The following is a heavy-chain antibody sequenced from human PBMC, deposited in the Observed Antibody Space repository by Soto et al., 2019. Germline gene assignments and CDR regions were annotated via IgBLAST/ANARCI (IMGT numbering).Heavy chain of an antibody. V-gene: IGHV3-48*01. Sequence: EVQLVESGGGLVQPGGSLRLSCAASGFTFSSYSMNWVRQAPGKGLEWVSYISSSSSTIYYADSVKGRFTISRDNAKNSLYLQMNSLRAEDTAVYYCARLPEATVTYDAFDIWRQGTMVTVSS. CDR1: GFTFSSYS. CDR2: ISSSSSTI. D-gene: IGHD4-4*01. CDR3: ARLPEATVTYDAFDI. J-gene: IGHJ3*02.